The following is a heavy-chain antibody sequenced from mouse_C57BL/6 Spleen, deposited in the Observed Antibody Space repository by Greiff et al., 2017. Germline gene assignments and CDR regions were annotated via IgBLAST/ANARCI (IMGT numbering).Heavy chain of an antibody. J-gene: IGHJ3*01. CDR3: SRGRNYGLAY. CDR1: GYTFTSYW. V-gene: IGHV1-61*01. Sequence: VQLKQPGAELVRPGSSVKLSCKASGYTFTSYWMDWVKQRPGQGLEWIGNIYPSDSETHYNQKFKDKATLTVDKSSSTAYMQLSSLTSENSAVYYCSRGRNYGLAYWGQGTLVTVSA. D-gene: IGHD1-1*01. CDR2: IYPSDSET.